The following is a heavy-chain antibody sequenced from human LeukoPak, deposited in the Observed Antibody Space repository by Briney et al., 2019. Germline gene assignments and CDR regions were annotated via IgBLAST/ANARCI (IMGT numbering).Heavy chain of an antibody. Sequence: GGSLRLSCAASGFTFSSYAMHWVRQAPGKGLEWVAVISYDGSNKYYADSVKGRFTISRDNSKNTLYLQMNSLRAEDTAVYYCARAGYCSSTSCYTFDYWGQGTLVTVSS. D-gene: IGHD2-2*02. CDR2: ISYDGSNK. J-gene: IGHJ4*02. V-gene: IGHV3-30-3*01. CDR3: ARAGYCSSTSCYTFDY. CDR1: GFTFSSYA.